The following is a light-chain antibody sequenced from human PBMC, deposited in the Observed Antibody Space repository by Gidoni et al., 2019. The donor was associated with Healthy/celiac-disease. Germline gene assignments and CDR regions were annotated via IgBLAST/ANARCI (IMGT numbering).Light chain of an antibody. V-gene: IGKV3-11*01. Sequence: PGERATFSRRASQSVSSYLAGYQQKPGQAPRLLTYEASNRTPGIPARFSGSGSGTDFTLTISSLEPEDFAVCNCQQRSNWSLTFGGGTKVEIK. CDR1: QSVSSY. CDR3: QQRSNWSLT. J-gene: IGKJ4*01. CDR2: EAS.